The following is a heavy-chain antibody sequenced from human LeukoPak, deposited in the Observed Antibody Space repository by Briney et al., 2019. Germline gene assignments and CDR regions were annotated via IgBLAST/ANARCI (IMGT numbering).Heavy chain of an antibody. V-gene: IGHV3-7*01. CDR1: RFTLSNYW. CDR2: IKQDGSES. Sequence: GGSLRLSCAAPRFTLSNYWMSWVRQAPGKGLEWVANIKQDGSESYYVDSVRGRFTISRDNAENSLSLQMNSLRAEDTAVYYCARQRGSGCLDYWGQGTLVTVSS. CDR3: ARQRGSGCLDY. J-gene: IGHJ4*02. D-gene: IGHD6-19*01.